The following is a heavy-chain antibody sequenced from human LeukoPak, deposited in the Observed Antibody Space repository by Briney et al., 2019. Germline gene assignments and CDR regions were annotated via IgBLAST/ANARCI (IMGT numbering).Heavy chain of an antibody. CDR2: ISAYKGNT. V-gene: IGHV1-18*01. D-gene: IGHD2-2*01. CDR3: ARDRGPLGYCSSTSCLPFDY. Sequence: ASVKVSCKASGYTFTSYGISWVRQAPGQGLEWVGWISAYKGNTNYAQKLQGRVTMTTDTSTSTAYMELRSLRSDDTAVYYCARDRGPLGYCSSTSCLPFDYWGQRTLVTVSS. J-gene: IGHJ4*02. CDR1: GYTFTSYG.